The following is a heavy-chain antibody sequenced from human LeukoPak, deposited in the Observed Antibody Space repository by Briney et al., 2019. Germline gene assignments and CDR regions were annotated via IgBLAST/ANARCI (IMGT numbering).Heavy chain of an antibody. V-gene: IGHV1-18*01. D-gene: IGHD6-13*01. CDR3: ARSASSWYTYYYGMDV. CDR1: GYTFTSYG. CDR2: ISAYNGNT. Sequence: ASVKVSCKASGYTFTSYGISWVRQAPGQGLEWMGWISAYNGNTNYARKLQGRVTMTTDTSTSTAYMELRSLRSDDTAVYYCARSASSWYTYYYGMDVWGQGTTVTVSS. J-gene: IGHJ6*02.